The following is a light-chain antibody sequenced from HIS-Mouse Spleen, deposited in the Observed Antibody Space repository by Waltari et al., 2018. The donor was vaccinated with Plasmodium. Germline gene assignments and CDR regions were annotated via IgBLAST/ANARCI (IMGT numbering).Light chain of an antibody. Sequence: DIQMTQSPSSLSASVGDRVTITCRASQSISSYLNWYQQKPGKAPKLLIYAASSLQSGVPTRCSGSGYGTDFTLTISSLQPEECATYYCQQSYSTPWTFGQGTKVEIK. CDR1: QSISSY. J-gene: IGKJ1*01. CDR2: AAS. V-gene: IGKV1-39*01. CDR3: QQSYSTPWT.